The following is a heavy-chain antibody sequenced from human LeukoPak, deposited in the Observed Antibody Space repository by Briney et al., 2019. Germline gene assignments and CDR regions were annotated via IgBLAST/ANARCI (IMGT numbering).Heavy chain of an antibody. CDR2: IYYSGST. CDR3: ARDRVTMIGVARDAFDI. CDR1: GGSISSYY. J-gene: IGHJ3*02. Sequence: PSETLSLTCTVSGGSISSYYWSWIRQPPGKGLEWIGYIYYSGSTNYNPSLKSRVTISVDTSKNQFSLKLSSVTAADTAVYYCARDRVTMIGVARDAFDIWGQGTMVTVSS. D-gene: IGHD3-22*01. V-gene: IGHV4-59*01.